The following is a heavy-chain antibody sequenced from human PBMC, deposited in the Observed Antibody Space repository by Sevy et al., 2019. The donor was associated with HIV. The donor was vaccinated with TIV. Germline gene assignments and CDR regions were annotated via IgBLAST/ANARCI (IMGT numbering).Heavy chain of an antibody. CDR2: IIPIFGTA. V-gene: IGHV1-69*13. D-gene: IGHD3-3*01. CDR3: ARGTHDDFWSGYYPYYYGMDV. CDR1: GGTFSSYA. J-gene: IGHJ6*02. Sequence: ASVKVSCKASGGTFSSYAISWVRQAPGQGLEWMGGIIPIFGTANYAQKFQGRVTITADESTSTAYMELSSLRSEDTAVYYCARGTHDDFWSGYYPYYYGMDVWGQGTTVTVSS.